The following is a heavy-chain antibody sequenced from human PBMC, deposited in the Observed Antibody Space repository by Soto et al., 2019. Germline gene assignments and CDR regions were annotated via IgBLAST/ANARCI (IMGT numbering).Heavy chain of an antibody. J-gene: IGHJ4*02. CDR1: GFTFSNAW. V-gene: IGHV3-15*07. CDR2: IKSKTDGGTT. D-gene: IGHD6-13*01. Sequence: GGSLRLSCAASGFTFSNAWMNWVRQAPGKGLEWVGRIKSKTDGGTTDYAAPVKGRFTISRDDSKDTLYLQMNSLKTEDTAVYYCTTDPSYSSSWYFDYWGQGTLVTVSS. CDR3: TTDPSYSSSWYFDY.